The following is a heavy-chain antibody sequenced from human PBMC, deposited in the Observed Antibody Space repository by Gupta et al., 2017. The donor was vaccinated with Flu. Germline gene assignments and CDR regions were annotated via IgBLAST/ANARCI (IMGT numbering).Heavy chain of an antibody. CDR1: FSIYA. CDR3: AKGDRATTYLDY. Sequence: FSIYAMSWVRQAPGKGLEWVSAVSGDGGSTYYADSVRGRFSISRDNSKRTLYLQMNRLRAEDTAVYYCAKGDRATTYLDYWGQGTRLTVSS. CDR2: VSGDGGST. J-gene: IGHJ4*02. D-gene: IGHD3-22*01. V-gene: IGHV3-23*01.